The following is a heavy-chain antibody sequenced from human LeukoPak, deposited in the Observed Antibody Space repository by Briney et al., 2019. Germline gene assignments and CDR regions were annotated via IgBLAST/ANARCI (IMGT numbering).Heavy chain of an antibody. J-gene: IGHJ5*02. Sequence: GASVKVSCKASGYTFTSYDINWVRQATGQGLEWMGWMNPNSGNTGYAQKFQGRGTMTRNTSISTAYMELSSLRSEDTAVYYCARFAAAGTWWFDPWGQGTLVTVSS. CDR1: GYTFTSYD. V-gene: IGHV1-8*01. CDR2: MNPNSGNT. D-gene: IGHD6-13*01. CDR3: ARFAAAGTWWFDP.